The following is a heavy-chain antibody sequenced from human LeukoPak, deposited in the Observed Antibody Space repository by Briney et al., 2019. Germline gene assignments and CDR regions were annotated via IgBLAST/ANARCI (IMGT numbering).Heavy chain of an antibody. CDR2: INNDGSIT. J-gene: IGHJ4*02. CDR1: GFTFSSYW. V-gene: IGHV3-74*01. CDR3: AKDLHYGSADY. D-gene: IGHD3-10*01. Sequence: GGSLRLSCAASGFTFSSYWMHWVRQDPGKGLVWVSRINNDGSITNYADSVKGRFTISRDNAKNTLYLQMNSLRAEDTAVYYCAKDLHYGSADYWGQGTLVTVSS.